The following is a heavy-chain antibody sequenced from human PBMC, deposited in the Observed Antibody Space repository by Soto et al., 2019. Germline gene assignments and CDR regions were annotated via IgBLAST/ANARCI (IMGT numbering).Heavy chain of an antibody. J-gene: IGHJ6*03. CDR2: IYPGDSDT. CDR3: ARQEGTISYMDV. D-gene: IGHD3-9*01. Sequence: GESLKISCEGSGYSFTNYWIGWVRQMPGRGLEWMGIIYPGDSDTRYSPSFQGQVTISADKSINTAYLQWSSLKASDTAIYYCARQEGTISYMDVRGKGTTVTVSS. CDR1: GYSFTNYW. V-gene: IGHV5-51*01.